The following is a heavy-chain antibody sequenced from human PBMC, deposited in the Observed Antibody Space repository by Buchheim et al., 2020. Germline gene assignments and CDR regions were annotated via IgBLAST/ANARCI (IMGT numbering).Heavy chain of an antibody. CDR3: ARVEWEYYWLDP. CDR1: GASVRSGGFY. V-gene: IGHV4-61*08. CDR2: IDHRGGT. Sequence: QVQLQESGPGLVKPSETLSLTCSVSGASVRSGGFYWGWIRQSPGKGLEWIAYIDHRGGTNHNPSLQSRVSISVDTSKNQFSLKLSSVTAADTAVYYCARVEWEYYWLDPWGQGT. D-gene: IGHD1-26*01. J-gene: IGHJ5*02.